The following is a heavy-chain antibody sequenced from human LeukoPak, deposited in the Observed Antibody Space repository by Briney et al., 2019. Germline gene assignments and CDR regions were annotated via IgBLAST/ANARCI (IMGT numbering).Heavy chain of an antibody. J-gene: IGHJ3*02. Sequence: GESLKISCKGSGYSFTSYWIGWVRQMPGKGLEWMGIIYPDVSTTRYSPSFQGQVTISADKSISTAYLQWSSLKASDTAMYYCARAYTTYYYDSSGYNHDAFDIWGQGTMATVSS. CDR3: ARAYTTYYYDSSGYNHDAFDI. CDR2: IYPDVSTT. V-gene: IGHV5-51*01. CDR1: GYSFTSYW. D-gene: IGHD3-22*01.